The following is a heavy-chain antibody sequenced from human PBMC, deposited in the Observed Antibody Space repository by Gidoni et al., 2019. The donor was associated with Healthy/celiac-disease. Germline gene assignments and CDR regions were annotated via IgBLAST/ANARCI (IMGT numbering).Heavy chain of an antibody. CDR1: GGSISSGDYY. Sequence: HVQLQESGPGLVKPSQTLSLTCTVSGGSISSGDYYWSWIRQPPGKGQAWIGYSHYSGSTYYNPSLKSGVTISVDTSKNQFSLKLSSVTAADTAVYYCARVVTQVRYFEHWGQGTLVTVSS. CDR2: SHYSGST. J-gene: IGHJ1*01. V-gene: IGHV4-30-4*01. CDR3: ARVVTQVRYFEH. D-gene: IGHD2-15*01.